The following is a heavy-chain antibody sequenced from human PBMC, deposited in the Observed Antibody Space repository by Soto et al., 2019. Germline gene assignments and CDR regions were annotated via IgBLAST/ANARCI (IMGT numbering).Heavy chain of an antibody. CDR2: ISYDGSNE. J-gene: IGHJ3*01. D-gene: IGHD3-22*01. CDR3: ARDQLYYNDISGRPLNAFDV. CDR1: GFTFSNYG. V-gene: IGHV3-30*03. Sequence: PGGSLRLSCEASGFTFSNYGTHWVRQVPGEGLEWVAHISYDGSNEHYTDSVKGRFTISRDTSKNTLYLQMNSLRVEDTAVYYCARDQLYYNDISGRPLNAFDVWGQGTMVTVSS.